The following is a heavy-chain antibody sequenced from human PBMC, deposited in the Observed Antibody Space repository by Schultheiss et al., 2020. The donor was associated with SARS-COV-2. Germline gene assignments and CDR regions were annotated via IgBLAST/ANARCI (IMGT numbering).Heavy chain of an antibody. D-gene: IGHD4-17*01. J-gene: IGHJ4*02. Sequence: GGSLRLSCAASGFTFSSYGMHWVRQAPGKGLEWVAVIWYDGSNKYYADSVKGRFTISRDNSKNTLYLQMNSLRAEDTAVYYCVEHSRDFGDSRTAWWGQGTRVTVSS. CDR2: IWYDGSNK. CDR1: GFTFSSYG. CDR3: VEHSRDFGDSRTAW. V-gene: IGHV3-33*08.